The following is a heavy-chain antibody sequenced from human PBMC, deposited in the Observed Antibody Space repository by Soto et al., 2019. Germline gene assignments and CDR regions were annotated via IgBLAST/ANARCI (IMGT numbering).Heavy chain of an antibody. Sequence: PVGSLRLSCAASGFTFSSYSMNWVRQAPGKGLEWVSYISSSSSTIYYADSVKGRFTISRDNAKNSLYLQMNSLRDEDTAVYYCARDRRTLWFGESTDAFDIWGQGTMVTVSS. CDR2: ISSSSSTI. V-gene: IGHV3-48*02. CDR3: ARDRRTLWFGESTDAFDI. D-gene: IGHD3-10*01. J-gene: IGHJ3*02. CDR1: GFTFSSYS.